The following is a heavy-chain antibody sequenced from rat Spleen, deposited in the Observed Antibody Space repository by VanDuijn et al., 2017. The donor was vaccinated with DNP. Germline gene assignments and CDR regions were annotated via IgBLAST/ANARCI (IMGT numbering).Heavy chain of an antibody. J-gene: IGHJ3*01. D-gene: IGHD1-11*01. Sequence: EVQLVDSGGGLVQPGRSLKLSCAASGFTFRNYDMAWVRQAPTKGLEWVASITTSGGSTYYPDSVKGRFTISRDNAKNTLYLQMNSLRSEDTATYYCARVSLGGNWFASWGQGTLVTVSS. CDR1: GFTFRNYD. V-gene: IGHV5S13*01. CDR2: ITTSGGST. CDR3: ARVSLGGNWFAS.